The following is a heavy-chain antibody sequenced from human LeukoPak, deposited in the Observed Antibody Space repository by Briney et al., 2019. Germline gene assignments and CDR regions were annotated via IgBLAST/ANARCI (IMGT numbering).Heavy chain of an antibody. CDR1: GYIFTSYW. Sequence: GESLKISCKGSGYIFTSYWIGWVRQVPGKGLEWMGIIYPGDSDTIYSPSFQGQVTISADKSISTAYLQWSSLKASDTAMYYCARQLGSGWYGHWYFDLWGRGTLVTVSS. D-gene: IGHD6-19*01. J-gene: IGHJ2*01. V-gene: IGHV5-51*01. CDR3: ARQLGSGWYGHWYFDL. CDR2: IYPGDSDT.